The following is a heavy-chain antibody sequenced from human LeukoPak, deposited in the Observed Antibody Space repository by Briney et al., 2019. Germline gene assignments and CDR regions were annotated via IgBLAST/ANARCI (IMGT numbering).Heavy chain of an antibody. CDR2: IRSKANSYAT. D-gene: IGHD4-17*01. Sequence: GGSLRLSCAASGFTFSGSAMHWVRQASGKGLEWVGRIRSKANSYATAYAASVKGRFTISRDDSKNTAYLQMNSLKTEDTAVYYCTRPPPTTVTTGRGMDVWGQGTTVTVSS. CDR3: TRPPPTTVTTGRGMDV. J-gene: IGHJ6*02. V-gene: IGHV3-73*01. CDR1: GFTFSGSA.